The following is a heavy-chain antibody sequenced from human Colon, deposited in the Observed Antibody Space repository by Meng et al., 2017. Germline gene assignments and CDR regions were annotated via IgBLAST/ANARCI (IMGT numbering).Heavy chain of an antibody. J-gene: IGHJ4*02. CDR2: IDYSRSI. V-gene: IGHV4-59*01. CDR1: GGSMSGYY. Sequence: QLQLQESGQGLVKPSETLSLTCTVSGGSMSGYYWNWIRQPAGKGLEWIGYIDYSRSINYYPSLKSRVTMSVDTSKNQFSLNLSSVTAADTAVYYCAGGPWELDYWGQGTLVTVSS. CDR3: AGGPWELDY. D-gene: IGHD1-26*01.